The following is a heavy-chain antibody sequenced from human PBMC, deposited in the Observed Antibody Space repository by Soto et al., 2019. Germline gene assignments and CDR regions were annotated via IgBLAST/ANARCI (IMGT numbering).Heavy chain of an antibody. D-gene: IGHD3-10*01. CDR2: ISWNSGSI. J-gene: IGHJ3*02. CDR1: GFTFDDYA. CDR3: VARGAHYYGSGSYDAFDI. V-gene: IGHV3-9*01. Sequence: EVQLVESGGGLVQPGRSLRLSCAASGFTFDDYAMHWVRQAPGKGLEWVSGISWNSGSIGYADSVKGRFTISRDNXXXXXXXXXXSLXAEDTALYYCVARGAHYYGSGSYDAFDIWGQGTMVTVSS.